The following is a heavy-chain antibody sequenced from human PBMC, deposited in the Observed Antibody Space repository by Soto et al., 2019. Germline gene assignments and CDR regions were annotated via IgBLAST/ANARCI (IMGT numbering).Heavy chain of an antibody. V-gene: IGHV1-69*01. Sequence: QVQLVQSGAEVKKPGSSVKVSCKTSGVSFNNNGIGWVRQAPGHGLEWMGGVSPPFRTSNYARKFQGRISLTADASTVTVNMELSSLTSEDTAQYYCARVLYYGSGSYSPYGMDVWGQGTTVTVSS. CDR3: ARVLYYGSGSYSPYGMDV. CDR1: GVSFNNNG. CDR2: VSPPFRTS. D-gene: IGHD3-10*01. J-gene: IGHJ6*02.